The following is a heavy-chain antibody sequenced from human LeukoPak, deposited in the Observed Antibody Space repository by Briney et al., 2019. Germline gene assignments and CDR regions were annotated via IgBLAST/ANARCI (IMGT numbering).Heavy chain of an antibody. V-gene: IGHV3-49*04. CDR3: IGGYDSSGYYGLSLFDY. CDR2: IRSKAYGGTT. CDR1: GFTFGDYA. D-gene: IGHD3-22*01. J-gene: IGHJ4*02. Sequence: GGSLRLSCTASGFTFGDYAMSWVRQAPGKGLEWVGFIRSKAYGGTTEYAASVKGRFTISRDDSKSIAYLQMNSLKTEDTAVYYCIGGYDSSGYYGLSLFDYWGQGTLVTVSS.